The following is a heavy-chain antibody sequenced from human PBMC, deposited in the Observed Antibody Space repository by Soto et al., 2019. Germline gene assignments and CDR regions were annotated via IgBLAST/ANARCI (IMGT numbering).Heavy chain of an antibody. J-gene: IGHJ3*02. CDR3: AREPCSTSCYIGGAFDI. D-gene: IGHD2-2*02. CDR2: IIPIFGTA. CDR1: GGTFSSYA. Sequence: ASVKVSCKASGGTFSSYAISWVRQAPGQGLEWMGGIIPIFGTANYAQKFQGRVTITADKSTSTAYMELSSLRSEDTAVYYCAREPCSTSCYIGGAFDIRGQGTMVTVSS. V-gene: IGHV1-69*06.